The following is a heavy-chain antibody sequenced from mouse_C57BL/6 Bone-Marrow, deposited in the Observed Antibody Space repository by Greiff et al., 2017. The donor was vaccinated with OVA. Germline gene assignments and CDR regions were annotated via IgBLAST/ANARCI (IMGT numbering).Heavy chain of an antibody. Sequence: VKLMESGAELARPGASVKLSCKASGYTFTSYGISWVKQRTGQGLEWIGEIYPRSGNTYYNEKFKGKATLTADKSSSTAYMELRSLTSEDSAVYFCARGGGLLRYWGQGTTLTVSS. CDR3: ARGGGLLRY. V-gene: IGHV1-81*01. J-gene: IGHJ2*01. CDR1: GYTFTSYG. D-gene: IGHD2-3*01. CDR2: IYPRSGNT.